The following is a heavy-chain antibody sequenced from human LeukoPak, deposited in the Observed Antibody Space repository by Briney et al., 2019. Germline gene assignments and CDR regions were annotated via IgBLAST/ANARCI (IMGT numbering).Heavy chain of an antibody. Sequence: SGTLSLTCAVYGGSFSGYYWSWIRQPPGKGLEWIGEINHSGSTNYNPSLKSRVTISVDTSKNQFSLKLSSVTAADTAVYYCARGLADIVVVPAARARGTSGWFDPWGQGTLVTVSS. J-gene: IGHJ5*02. V-gene: IGHV4-34*01. CDR3: ARGLADIVVVPAARARGTSGWFDP. CDR1: GGSFSGYY. D-gene: IGHD2-2*01. CDR2: INHSGST.